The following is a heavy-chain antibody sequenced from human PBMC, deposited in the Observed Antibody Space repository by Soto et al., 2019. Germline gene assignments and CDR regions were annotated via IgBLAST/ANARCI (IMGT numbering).Heavy chain of an antibody. CDR2: INPYNGNT. Sequence: GASVKVSCKTSGYSFTSYGISLVRQAPGQGLEWVGWINPYNGNTKYAQRLQGRVTMTTDTSTSTAYMELRSLRSDDTAVYYCARDGSDSGTVVVYWVQGTLVTVSS. J-gene: IGHJ4*02. D-gene: IGHD3-10*01. CDR3: ARDGSDSGTVVVY. CDR1: GYSFTSYG. V-gene: IGHV1-18*01.